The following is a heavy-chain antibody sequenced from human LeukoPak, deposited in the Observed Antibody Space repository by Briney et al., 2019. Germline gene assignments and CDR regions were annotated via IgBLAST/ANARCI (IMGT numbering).Heavy chain of an antibody. J-gene: IGHJ4*02. V-gene: IGHV4-59*01. D-gene: IGHD5-12*01. CDR1: GGSISSYY. Sequence: SETLSLTCTVSGGSISSYYWSWIRQPPGKGLEWIGYIYYSGSTNYNPSLKSRVTISVDTSKNQSSLKLSSVTAADTAVYYSASLDSGWFDYWGQGTLVTVSS. CDR3: ASLDSGWFDY. CDR2: IYYSGST.